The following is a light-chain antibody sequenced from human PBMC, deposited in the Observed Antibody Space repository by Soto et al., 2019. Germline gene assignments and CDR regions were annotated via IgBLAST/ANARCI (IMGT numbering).Light chain of an antibody. CDR2: SAS. Sequence: DIQMTQSPSSLSASVGDIITITCRASQSISNFLNWYQQKPGKAPKLLMYSASSLQSGVPSRFSGSGSGTDFTLTISSLQPEDFATYYYQQSYSSPPITFGQGTRLEIK. CDR1: QSISNF. V-gene: IGKV1-39*01. CDR3: QQSYSSPPIT. J-gene: IGKJ5*01.